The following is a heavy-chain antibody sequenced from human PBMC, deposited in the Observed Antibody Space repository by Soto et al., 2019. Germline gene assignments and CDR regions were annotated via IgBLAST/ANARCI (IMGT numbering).Heavy chain of an antibody. V-gene: IGHV4-34*01. D-gene: IGHD3-10*02. CDR1: GGSFSGYY. CDR2: INHSGST. Sequence: PSETLSLTCAVYGGSFSGYYWSWIRQPPGKGLEWIGEINHSGSTNYNPSLKSRVTISVDTSKNQFSLKLSSVTAADTAVYYCARGFYRLFNYWGQGTLVTVSS. J-gene: IGHJ4*02. CDR3: ARGFYRLFNY.